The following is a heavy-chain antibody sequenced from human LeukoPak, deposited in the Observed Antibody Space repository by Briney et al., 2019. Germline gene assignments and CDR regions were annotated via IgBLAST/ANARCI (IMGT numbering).Heavy chain of an antibody. Sequence: GASLMISGKGSGYSFTSYWIDWVRQMPGKGLEWMGIIYPGDSDTRYSPSFQGQVTISADKSISTAYLQWSSMKASDTAMYYCARPLVSITMIVVVITTSPGNEAEYFQHWGQGALVTVSS. V-gene: IGHV5-51*01. CDR1: GYSFTSYW. CDR3: ARPLVSITMIVVVITTSPGNEAEYFQH. CDR2: IYPGDSDT. J-gene: IGHJ1*01. D-gene: IGHD3-22*01.